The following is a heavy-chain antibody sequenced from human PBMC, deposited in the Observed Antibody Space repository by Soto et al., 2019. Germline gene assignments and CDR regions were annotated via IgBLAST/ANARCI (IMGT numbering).Heavy chain of an antibody. CDR3: AKDRGRGSPVSGGMDV. D-gene: IGHD3-3*01. V-gene: IGHV3-21*01. J-gene: IGHJ6*02. CDR1: GFNFSSYN. CDR2: ISSASNHI. Sequence: GGSLRLSCAASGFNFSSYNINWVRQAPGKGLEWVSSISSASNHIFYADSVKGRFTISRDNAKSSLNLQMNGLRAEDTAVYYCAKDRGRGSPVSGGMDVWGQGTTVTVSS.